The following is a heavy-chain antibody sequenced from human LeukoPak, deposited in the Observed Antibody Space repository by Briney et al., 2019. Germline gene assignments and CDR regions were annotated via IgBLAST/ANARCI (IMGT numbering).Heavy chain of an antibody. CDR2: IYTSGST. V-gene: IGHV4-61*02. CDR3: ARDGPGYSYGYVPFDY. D-gene: IGHD5-18*01. CDR1: GGSISSGSYY. J-gene: IGHJ4*02. Sequence: SQTLSLTCTVSGGSISSGSYYWSWIRQPAGKGLERIGRIYTSGSTNYNPSLKSRVTISVDTSKNQFSLKLSSVTAADTAVYYCARDGPGYSYGYVPFDYWGQGTLVTVSS.